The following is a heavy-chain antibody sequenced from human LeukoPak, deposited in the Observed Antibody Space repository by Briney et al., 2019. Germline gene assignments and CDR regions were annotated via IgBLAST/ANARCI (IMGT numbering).Heavy chain of an antibody. CDR1: GFTFSNAW. D-gene: IGHD3-22*01. Sequence: GGSLRLSCAASGFTFSNAWMIWVRQAPGKGLEWVGRIKSKTEGGTTDYAAPVKGRFTISRDDSKNTLYLQMNSLKTEDTAVYYCITDYYYDSSGYTKGFDYWGQGTLVTVSS. CDR2: IKSKTEGGTT. V-gene: IGHV3-15*01. CDR3: ITDYYYDSSGYTKGFDY. J-gene: IGHJ4*02.